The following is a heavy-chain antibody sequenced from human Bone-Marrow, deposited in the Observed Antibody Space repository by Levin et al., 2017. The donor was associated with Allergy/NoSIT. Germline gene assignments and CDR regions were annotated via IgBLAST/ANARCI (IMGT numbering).Heavy chain of an antibody. CDR1: GIIVSSNH. D-gene: IGHD3-10*01. CDR3: AIYGSGSYYSAFDI. CDR2: IYRGGRT. V-gene: IGHV3-53*01. J-gene: IGHJ3*02. Sequence: GGSLRLSCAASGIIVSSNHMSWVRQAPGKGLEWVSLIYRGGRTYYGDSVKGRFTISRYNSKNTLYLQMNSLRGEDTAVYYCAIYGSGSYYSAFDIWGQGTMVTVSS.